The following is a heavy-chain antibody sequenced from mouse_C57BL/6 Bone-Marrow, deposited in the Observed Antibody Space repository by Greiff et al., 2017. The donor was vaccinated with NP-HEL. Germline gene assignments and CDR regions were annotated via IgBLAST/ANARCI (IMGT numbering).Heavy chain of an antibody. V-gene: IGHV1-64*01. J-gene: IGHJ1*03. D-gene: IGHD1-1*01. Sequence: QVQLQQPGAELVKPGASVKLSCKASGYTFTSYWMHWVKQRPGQGLEWIGMIHPNSGSTNYNEKFKSKVTLTVDKSSSTAYMQLSSLTSEDSAVYYCARGAYYYGSSYYWYFDVWGTGTTVTVSS. CDR1: GYTFTSYW. CDR2: IHPNSGST. CDR3: ARGAYYYGSSYYWYFDV.